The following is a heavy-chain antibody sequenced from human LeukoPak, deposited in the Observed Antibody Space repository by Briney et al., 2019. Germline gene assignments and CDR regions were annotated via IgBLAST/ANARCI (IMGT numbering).Heavy chain of an antibody. CDR3: ARDVIIAAVVYFDY. CDR2: IYTSGST. D-gene: IGHD6-6*01. J-gene: IGHJ4*02. V-gene: IGHV4-4*07. Sequence: SETLSLTCTVSGGSISSYYWSWIRQPAGKGLEWTGRIYTSGSTSYNPSLKSRVTMSVDTSKNQFSLKLSSVTAADTAVYYCARDVIIAAVVYFDYWGQGTLVTVSS. CDR1: GGSISSYY.